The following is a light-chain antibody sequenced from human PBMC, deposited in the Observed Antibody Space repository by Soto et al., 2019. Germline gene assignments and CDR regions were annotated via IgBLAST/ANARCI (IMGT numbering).Light chain of an antibody. CDR3: QQYNDWPPT. V-gene: IGKV3-15*01. Sequence: EIVVTQSPATLSASPGERATLSCRASQSVRSNLAWYQQKPGQAPRLLIYGASTRATGIPARFSGSGSGTEFTLSIGSLQSEDFAVYYCQQYNDWPPTFGQGTKVDIK. CDR2: GAS. CDR1: QSVRSN. J-gene: IGKJ1*01.